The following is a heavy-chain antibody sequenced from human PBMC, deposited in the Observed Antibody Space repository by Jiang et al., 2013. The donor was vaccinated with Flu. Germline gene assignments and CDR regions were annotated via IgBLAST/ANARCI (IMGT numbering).Heavy chain of an antibody. D-gene: IGHD6-13*01. V-gene: IGHV7-4-1*02. CDR3: ATSLGPAAVTSMVDS. Sequence: QSGSELKKPGASVKVSCKASGYTFTSYAMNWVRQAPGQGLEWMGWINTNTGNPTYAQDFTGRFVFSLDTSVNTAYLHISRLRVEDSAVYYCATSLGPAAVTSMVDSWGQGTLVTVSS. J-gene: IGHJ4*02. CDR1: GYTFTSYA. CDR2: INTNTGNP.